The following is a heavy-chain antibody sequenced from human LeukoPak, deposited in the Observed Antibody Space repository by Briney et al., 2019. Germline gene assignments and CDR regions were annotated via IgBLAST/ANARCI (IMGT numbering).Heavy chain of an antibody. Sequence: GGSLRLSCAASGFTFSSYGMHWVRQAPGKGLEWVAVISYDGSNKYYADSVKGRFTISRDNSKNTLYLQMNSLRAEDTAVYYCANGDPASYYYYYGMDLWGKGTTVTVSS. V-gene: IGHV3-30*18. CDR2: ISYDGSNK. D-gene: IGHD4-17*01. CDR1: GFTFSSYG. CDR3: ANGDPASYYYYYGMDL. J-gene: IGHJ6*04.